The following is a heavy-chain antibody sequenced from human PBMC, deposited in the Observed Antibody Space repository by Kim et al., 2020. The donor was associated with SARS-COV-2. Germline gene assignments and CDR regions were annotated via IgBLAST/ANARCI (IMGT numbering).Heavy chain of an antibody. V-gene: IGHV3-33*01. D-gene: IGHD2-2*01. CDR3: ARDGGRVVVPAAMRDYYYYYYGMDV. CDR1: GFTFSSYG. J-gene: IGHJ6*02. Sequence: GGSLRLSCAASGFTFSSYGMHWVRQAPGKGLEWVAVIWYDGSNKYYADSVMGRFTIIRDNSKNTLYLQMNSLRAEDTAVYYCARDGGRVVVPAAMRDYYYYYYGMDVWGQGTTVTVSS. CDR2: IWYDGSNK.